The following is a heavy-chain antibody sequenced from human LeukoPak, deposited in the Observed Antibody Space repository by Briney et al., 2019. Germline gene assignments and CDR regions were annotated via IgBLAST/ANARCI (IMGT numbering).Heavy chain of an antibody. Sequence: XXXPXKXLEWIGEIHHSKSSNYYPSLKSRVTISVDKSKNQFSLELNSVTAADTAVYYCARGGDWLFDYWGQGILVTVSS. V-gene: IGHV4-4*02. CDR3: ARGGDWLFDY. D-gene: IGHD2-21*02. J-gene: IGHJ4*02. CDR2: IHHSKSS.